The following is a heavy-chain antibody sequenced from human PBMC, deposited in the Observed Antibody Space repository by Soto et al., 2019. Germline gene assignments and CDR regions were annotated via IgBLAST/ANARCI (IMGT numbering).Heavy chain of an antibody. D-gene: IGHD3-10*01. Sequence: PGGSLRLSCAASGFTFSSYAMSWVRQAPGKGLEWVSAISGSGGSTYYADSVKGRFTISRDNSKNTLYLQMNSLRAEDTAVYYCAKGVLNYYGSGSLNECDAFDIWGQGTMVTVSS. CDR2: ISGSGGST. CDR3: AKGVLNYYGSGSLNECDAFDI. J-gene: IGHJ3*02. V-gene: IGHV3-23*01. CDR1: GFTFSSYA.